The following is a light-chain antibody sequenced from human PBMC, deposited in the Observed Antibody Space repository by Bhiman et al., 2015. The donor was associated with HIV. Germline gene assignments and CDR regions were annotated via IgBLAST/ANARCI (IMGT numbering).Light chain of an antibody. CDR3: QSYDNSLSALV. Sequence: QSVLTQPPSVSGAPGQRITISCTGSSSNFGAGYDVHWYQQLTGKAPRLLIYGNTNRPSGVPDRFSGSKSGTSASLAITGLQAEDEADYFCQSYDNSLSALVFGTGTKVSVL. V-gene: IGLV1-40*01. J-gene: IGLJ1*01. CDR2: GNT. CDR1: SSNFGAGYD.